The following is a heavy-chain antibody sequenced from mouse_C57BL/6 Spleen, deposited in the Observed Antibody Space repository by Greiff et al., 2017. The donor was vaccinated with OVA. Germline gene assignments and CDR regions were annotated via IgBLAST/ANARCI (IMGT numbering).Heavy chain of an antibody. Sequence: QVQLKESGPELVKPGASVKISCKASGYAFSSSWMNWVKQRPGKGLEWIGRIYPGDGDTNYNGKFKGKATLTADKSSSTADMQLSSLTSEDSAVYVCAREYYYGSRGGAMDYWGQGTSVTVSS. D-gene: IGHD1-1*01. CDR2: IYPGDGDT. CDR3: AREYYYGSRGGAMDY. J-gene: IGHJ4*01. V-gene: IGHV1-82*01. CDR1: GYAFSSSW.